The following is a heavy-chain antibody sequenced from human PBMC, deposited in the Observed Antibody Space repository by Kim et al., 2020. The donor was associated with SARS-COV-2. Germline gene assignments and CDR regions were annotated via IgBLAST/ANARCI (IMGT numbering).Heavy chain of an antibody. CDR3: ARGMDIAAGVDD. Sequence: YFADAVKGRFTISRANSKHRLYLQVTGQRPEDTAVYYCARGMDIAAGVDDWGQGTLVTVS. V-gene: IGHV3-23*01. D-gene: IGHD6-13*01. J-gene: IGHJ4*01.